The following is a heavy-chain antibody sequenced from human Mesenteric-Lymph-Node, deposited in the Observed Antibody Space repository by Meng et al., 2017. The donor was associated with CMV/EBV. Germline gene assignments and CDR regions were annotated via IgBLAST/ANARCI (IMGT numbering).Heavy chain of an antibody. D-gene: IGHD3-16*01. Sequence: GESLKISCAASGFTFSNYAMIWVRQAPGKGLESVSVIYSGGSPTYYADSVKGRFTVSRDNSNNTLYLEMNSLSAEDTALYFCAKGSRAYGYYFDYWGQGTLVTVSS. V-gene: IGHV3-23*03. CDR3: AKGSRAYGYYFDY. CDR2: IYSGGSPT. J-gene: IGHJ4*02. CDR1: GFTFSNYA.